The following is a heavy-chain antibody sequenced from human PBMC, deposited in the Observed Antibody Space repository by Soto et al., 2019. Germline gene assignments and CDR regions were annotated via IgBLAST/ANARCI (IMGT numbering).Heavy chain of an antibody. D-gene: IGHD7-27*01. CDR1: GGSFSGYY. J-gene: IGHJ4*02. Sequence: SETLSLTCAVYGGSFSGYYWSWIRQPPGKGLEWIGEINHSGSTNYNPSLKSRVTISVDTSKNQFSLKLSSVTAADTAVYYCARRKSTGDFDYWGQGTLVTVSS. V-gene: IGHV4-34*01. CDR2: INHSGST. CDR3: ARRKSTGDFDY.